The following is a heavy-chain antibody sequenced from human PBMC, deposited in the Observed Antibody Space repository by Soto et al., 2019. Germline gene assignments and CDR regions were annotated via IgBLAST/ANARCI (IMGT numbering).Heavy chain of an antibody. V-gene: IGHV1-2*04. J-gene: IGHJ4*02. CDR3: ARGPLNRRFFDY. D-gene: IGHD3-16*01. CDR1: VYTFTGYY. CDR2: INPNSGGT. Sequence: SVKVYCKASVYTFTGYYMHWVRQAPGQGLEWMGWINPNSGGTNYAQKFQGWVTMTRDTSISTAYMELSRLRSDDTAVYYCARGPLNRRFFDYWGQGTLVTASS.